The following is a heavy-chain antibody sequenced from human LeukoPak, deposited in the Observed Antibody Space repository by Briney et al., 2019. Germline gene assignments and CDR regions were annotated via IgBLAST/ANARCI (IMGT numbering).Heavy chain of an antibody. Sequence: GGSLRLSCAASGFTFGSYAMTWVRQAPGKGLEWVSVISGIGVATYYADSVKGRFSISRDNSKNTLYLQMNSLRAEDTAVYYCAKRAVTTFSSGFHYWGQGTLVTVSS. J-gene: IGHJ4*02. V-gene: IGHV3-23*01. CDR3: AKRAVTTFSSGFHY. CDR1: GFTFGSYA. CDR2: ISGIGVAT. D-gene: IGHD4-17*01.